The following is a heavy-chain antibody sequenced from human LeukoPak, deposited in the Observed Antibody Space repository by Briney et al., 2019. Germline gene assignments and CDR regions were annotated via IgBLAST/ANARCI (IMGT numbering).Heavy chain of an antibody. CDR2: ISSSSSYI. V-gene: IGHV3-21*01. D-gene: IGHD3-16*02. CDR3: ARGNYVWGSYRDYYFDY. CDR1: GFTFSSYS. Sequence: GGSLRLSCAASGFTFSSYSMNWVRQAPGKGLEWVSSISSSSSYIYYADSVKGRFTISRDNAKNSLYLQMNSLRAEDTAVYYCARGNYVWGSYRDYYFDYWGQGTLVTVSS. J-gene: IGHJ4*02.